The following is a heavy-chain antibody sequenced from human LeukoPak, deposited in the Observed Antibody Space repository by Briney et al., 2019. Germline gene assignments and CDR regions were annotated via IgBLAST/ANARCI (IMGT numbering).Heavy chain of an antibody. Sequence: ASVKVSCKASGYTFTSYGISWVRQAPGQGLEWMGWISGYNGNTNYAQQKLQGRVTMTTDTSTSTAYMELRSLRSDDTAVYYCARDLKRGYSSGRYSWGTGSSNDYWGQGTLVTVSS. D-gene: IGHD6-19*01. J-gene: IGHJ4*02. CDR2: ISGYNGNT. V-gene: IGHV1-18*01. CDR1: GYTFTSYG. CDR3: ARDLKRGYSSGRYSWGTGSSNDY.